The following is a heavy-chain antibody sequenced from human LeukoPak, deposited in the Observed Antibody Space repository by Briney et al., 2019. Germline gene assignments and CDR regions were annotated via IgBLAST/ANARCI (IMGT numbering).Heavy chain of an antibody. V-gene: IGHV4-34*01. Sequence: PSETLSLTCTVYGGSISSYYWIWIRQPPGKGLEWIGEINHSGSTNYNPSLKSRVTISVDTSNNQFSLKLSSVTAADTAAYYCARGKRGYSSSWYDYWGQGTLVTVSS. CDR1: GGSISSYY. CDR3: ARGKRGYSSSWYDY. J-gene: IGHJ4*02. CDR2: INHSGST. D-gene: IGHD6-13*01.